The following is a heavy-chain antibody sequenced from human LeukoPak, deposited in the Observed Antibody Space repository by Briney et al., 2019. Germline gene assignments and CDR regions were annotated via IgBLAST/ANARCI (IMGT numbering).Heavy chain of an antibody. D-gene: IGHD5-18*01. CDR1: GFTFSTYD. J-gene: IGHJ4*02. V-gene: IGHV3-33*06. CDR3: AKDLKSDTAMAALGGDY. CDR2: IWYDGSNK. Sequence: GGSLRLSCAASGFTFSTYDMHWVRQAPGKGLEWVTVIWYDGSNKYYADSVKGRFTISRDNSKNTLYLQMNSLRAEDTAVYYCAKDLKSDTAMAALGGDYWGQGTLVTVSS.